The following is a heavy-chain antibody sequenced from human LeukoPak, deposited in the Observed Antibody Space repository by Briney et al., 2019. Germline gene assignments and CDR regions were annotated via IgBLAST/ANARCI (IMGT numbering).Heavy chain of an antibody. V-gene: IGHV3-53*01. D-gene: IGHD6-19*01. CDR1: GFTVSANY. J-gene: IGHJ4*02. Sequence: GGSLRLSCAVSGFTVSANYMSWVRQAPGKGLEWVSVIYSGGNTYYADSVKGRFTISRDNSKNTLYLQMNSLRAEDTAVYYCARDRRNRGWYGPYFDYWGQGTLVTVSS. CDR3: ARDRRNRGWYGPYFDY. CDR2: IYSGGNT.